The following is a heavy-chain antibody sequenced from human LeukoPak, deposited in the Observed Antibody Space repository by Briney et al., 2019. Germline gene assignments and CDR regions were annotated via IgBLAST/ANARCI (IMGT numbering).Heavy chain of an antibody. CDR1: GGSVSSGTYY. CDR3: AREASLVRGIFITRYGLDV. CDR2: ISYNENT. Sequence: SSETLSLTCTVSGGSVSSGTYYWPWIRQPPGKGLEWIAYISYNENTNYNPSLKSRLTISLDTSSNQFSLRLSSVTAADTAVYYCAREASLVRGIFITRYGLDVWGRGTTVTVSS. D-gene: IGHD3-10*01. V-gene: IGHV4-61*01. J-gene: IGHJ6*04.